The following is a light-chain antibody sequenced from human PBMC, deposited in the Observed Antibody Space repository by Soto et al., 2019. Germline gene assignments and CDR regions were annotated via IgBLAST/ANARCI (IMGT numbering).Light chain of an antibody. CDR2: DDT. Sequence: SYELTQPPSVSVAPGQTARITCGGNNIGAYSVYWYQQKPGQAPGLVVYDDTNRPSGIPGRFSGSNSGNTATLTISSVEAGDEAAYYCQVWDSDSDPSYVFGGGTKLTVL. V-gene: IGLV3-21*02. CDR1: NIGAYS. J-gene: IGLJ1*01. CDR3: QVWDSDSDPSYV.